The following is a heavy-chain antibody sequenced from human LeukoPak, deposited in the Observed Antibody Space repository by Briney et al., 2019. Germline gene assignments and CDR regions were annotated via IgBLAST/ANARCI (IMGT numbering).Heavy chain of an antibody. V-gene: IGHV3-21*04. J-gene: IGHJ6*03. CDR1: GFTFSSYS. Sequence: GGSLRLSCAASGFTFSSYSMNWVRQAPGKGLEWVSSISSSSSYIYYADSVKGRFTISRDNAKNSLYLQMNSLRAEDTAVYYCAKGDIVVVPGHYYYMDVWGKGTTVTVSS. CDR3: AKGDIVVVPGHYYYMDV. D-gene: IGHD2-2*01. CDR2: ISSSSSYI.